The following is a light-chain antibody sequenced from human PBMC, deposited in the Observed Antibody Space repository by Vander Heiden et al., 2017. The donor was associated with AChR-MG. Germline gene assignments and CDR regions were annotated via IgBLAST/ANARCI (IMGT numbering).Light chain of an antibody. V-gene: IGLV1-47*01. CDR2: RNN. Sequence: QSVLPQPPSASGTPGQRVTISCSGSSSNIGSNYVYWYQQLPGTAPKLLSYRNNQRPSGVPDRFSGSKSGTSASLAISGLRSEEEADYYCAAWDDSLSARVFGGGTKLNVL. CDR1: SSNIGSNY. J-gene: IGLJ3*02. CDR3: AAWDDSLSARV.